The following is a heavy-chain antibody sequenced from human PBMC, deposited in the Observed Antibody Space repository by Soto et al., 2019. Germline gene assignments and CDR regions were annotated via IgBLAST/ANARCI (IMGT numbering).Heavy chain of an antibody. D-gene: IGHD7-27*01. CDR1: GFTFSSYR. V-gene: IGHV3-48*02. J-gene: IGHJ6*02. CDR3: ARSGDPNYYYYGMDV. Sequence: EVQLVESGGVLVQPGGSLRLSCAASGFTFSSYRMTWVRQAPGKGLEWVSCISSSTTTIYYADSVEGRFTISRDNAKNSLYLQMNGLRDEDTAVYYCARSGDPNYYYYGMDVWGQGPTVTVSS. CDR2: ISSSTTTI.